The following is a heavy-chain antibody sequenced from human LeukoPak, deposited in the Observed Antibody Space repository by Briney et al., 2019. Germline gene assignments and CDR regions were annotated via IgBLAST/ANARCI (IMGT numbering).Heavy chain of an antibody. CDR3: ARRIVGATRANWFDP. CDR2: INPNSGGT. V-gene: IGHV1-2*02. CDR1: GYTFTGYY. D-gene: IGHD1-26*01. Sequence: ASVKVSCKASGYTFTGYYMHWVRQAPGQGLEWMGWINPNSGGTNYAQRFQGRVTMTRDTSISTAYMELSRLRSDDTAVYYRARRIVGATRANWFDPWGQGTLVTVSS. J-gene: IGHJ5*02.